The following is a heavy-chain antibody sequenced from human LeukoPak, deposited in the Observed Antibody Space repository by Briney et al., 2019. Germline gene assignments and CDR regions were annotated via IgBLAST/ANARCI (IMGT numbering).Heavy chain of an antibody. Sequence: SETLSLTCTVSDDSISSGGYSWSWIRQPPGKGLEWIGYIYYSGTTNYTPSLKSRVTISVDTSKTQFSLKLSSVTAADTAVYYCASDQARPYYDILTGYQNNWFDPWGQGTLVTVSS. CDR3: ASDQARPYYDILTGYQNNWFDP. CDR2: IYYSGTT. D-gene: IGHD3-9*01. J-gene: IGHJ5*02. V-gene: IGHV4-61*08. CDR1: DDSISSGGYS.